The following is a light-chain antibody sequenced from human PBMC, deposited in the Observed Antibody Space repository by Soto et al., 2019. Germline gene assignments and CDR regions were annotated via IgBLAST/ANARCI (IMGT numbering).Light chain of an antibody. CDR3: QQSGTSPPYT. V-gene: IGKV3-20*01. J-gene: IGKJ2*01. CDR2: GAS. CDR1: QSLSSTY. Sequence: EIVLTQSPGTLSLSPGERATLSCRASQSLSSTYLAWYQQKVGQSPRLLIYGASSRATGIPDSFSGSGSGTDLTLTISRLEPEDFSVYYCQQSGTSPPYTFGPGTKLDIK.